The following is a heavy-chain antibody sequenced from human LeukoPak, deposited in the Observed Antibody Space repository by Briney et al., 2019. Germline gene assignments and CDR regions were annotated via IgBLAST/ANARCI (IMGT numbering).Heavy chain of an antibody. V-gene: IGHV3-23*01. D-gene: IGHD2-2*01. Sequence: PGGSLRLSCAASGFTFSSYAMSWVRQAPGKGLEWVSGISGSGGSTYYADSVKGRFTISRDNSKNTLYLQMNSLRAEDTAVYYCAKDSSSTNKYYGMDVWGQGTTVTVSS. CDR1: GFTFSSYA. CDR2: ISGSGGST. CDR3: AKDSSSTNKYYGMDV. J-gene: IGHJ6*02.